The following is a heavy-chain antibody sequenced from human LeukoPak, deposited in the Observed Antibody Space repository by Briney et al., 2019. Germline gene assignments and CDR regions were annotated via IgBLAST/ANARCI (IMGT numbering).Heavy chain of an antibody. V-gene: IGHV1-69*01. CDR2: GTA. D-gene: IGHD1-26*01. J-gene: IGHJ6*03. CDR3: ARGGGGSFRFRVYYYYYMDV. Sequence: GTANYAQKFQGRVTITADESTSTAYMELSSLRSEDTAVYYCARGGGGSFRFRVYYYYYMDVWGKGTTVTVSS.